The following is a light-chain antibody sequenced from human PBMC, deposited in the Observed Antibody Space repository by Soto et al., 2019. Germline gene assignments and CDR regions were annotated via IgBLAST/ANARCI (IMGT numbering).Light chain of an antibody. CDR2: GAS. CDR3: KQYHHWPVT. CDR1: QRIYSN. J-gene: IGKJ4*01. Sequence: EIVMTQSPATLSVSPGERVTFSCRASQRIYSNLAWYQHTPGQAHRLLISGASTGATGLQSRFSGSGSGTDFTLTIKSLQSEDVAVYYCKQYHHWPVTFGGGTKVDIK. V-gene: IGKV3-15*01.